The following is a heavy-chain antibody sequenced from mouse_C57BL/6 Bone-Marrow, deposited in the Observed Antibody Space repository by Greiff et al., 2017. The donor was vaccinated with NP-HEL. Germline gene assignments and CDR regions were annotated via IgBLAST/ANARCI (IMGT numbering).Heavy chain of an antibody. CDR3: ARALRLPWFAY. CDR2: IDPSDSET. V-gene: IGHV1-52*01. J-gene: IGHJ3*01. D-gene: IGHD3-2*02. Sequence: QVQLQQPGAELVRPGSSVKLSCKASGYTFTSYWMHWVKQRPIQGLEWIGNIDPSDSETHYNQKFKDKATLTVDKSSSTAYMQLSSLTSEDSAVDYCARALRLPWFAYWGQGTLVTVSA. CDR1: GYTFTSYW.